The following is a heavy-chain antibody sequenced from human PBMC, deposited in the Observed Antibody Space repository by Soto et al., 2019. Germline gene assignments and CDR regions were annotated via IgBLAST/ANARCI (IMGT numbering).Heavy chain of an antibody. V-gene: IGHV4-59*08. Sequence: PSETLSLTCTVSGGSISSYYWSWIRQPPGKGLEWIGYIYYSGSTNYNPSLKSRVTISVDTSKNQFSLKLSSVTAADTAVYYCARHRNCWDVEGYDAFDILGQRTMVTVSS. D-gene: IGHD2-21*01. CDR1: GGSISSYY. CDR3: ARHRNCWDVEGYDAFDI. CDR2: IYYSGST. J-gene: IGHJ3*02.